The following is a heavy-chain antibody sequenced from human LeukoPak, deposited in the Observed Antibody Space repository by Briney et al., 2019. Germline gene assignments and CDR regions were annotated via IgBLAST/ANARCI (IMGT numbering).Heavy chain of an antibody. V-gene: IGHV3-23*01. CDR3: AKVPGELSLKINY. J-gene: IGHJ4*02. CDR1: GFTFSSYA. CDR2: ISGSGDST. D-gene: IGHD3-16*02. Sequence: GGSLRLSCAASGFTFSSYAMSWVRQAPGKGLEWVSTISGSGDSTYYADSVKGRFTISRDNSKNTLYLQMNSLRAEDTAVYYCAKVPGELSLKINYWGQGTLVTVSS.